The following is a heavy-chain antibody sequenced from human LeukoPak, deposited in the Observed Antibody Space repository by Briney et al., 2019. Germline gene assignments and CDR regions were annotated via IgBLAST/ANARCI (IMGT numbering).Heavy chain of an antibody. CDR3: ARELYGDYVDY. CDR1: GYSISSGYY. Sequence: SETLSLTCTVSGYSISSGYYWGWIRQPPGKGLEWIGYIYYSGSTNYNPSLKSRVTISVDTSKNQFSLKLSSVTAADTAVYYCARELYGDYVDYWGQGTLVTVSS. J-gene: IGHJ4*02. CDR2: IYYSGST. D-gene: IGHD4-17*01. V-gene: IGHV4-61*01.